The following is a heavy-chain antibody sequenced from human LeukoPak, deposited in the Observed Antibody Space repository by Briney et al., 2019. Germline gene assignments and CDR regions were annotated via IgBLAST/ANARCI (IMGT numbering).Heavy chain of an antibody. D-gene: IGHD6-13*01. CDR1: GGSFSGYY. V-gene: IGHV4-34*01. CDR3: ARHGAAAGSYYYYYYMDV. J-gene: IGHJ6*03. CDR2: INHSGST. Sequence: SETLSLTCAVYGGSFSGYYWSWIRQPPGKGLEWIGEINHSGSTNYNPSLKSRVTISVDTSKNQFSLKLSSVTAADTAVYYCARHGAAAGSYYYYYYMDVWGKGTTVTVSS.